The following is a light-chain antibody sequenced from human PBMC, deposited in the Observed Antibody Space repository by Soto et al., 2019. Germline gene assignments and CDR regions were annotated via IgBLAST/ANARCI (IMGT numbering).Light chain of an antibody. Sequence: EIVLTQSPGTLSLSPGERATLSCRASQSVSSSFLAWYQQKPGHAPRLLIYAASRRATGIPDRFSGSGSGTDFTLTISRLEPEDFAVYYCQQYGSSVFNFGPGTKVDIK. V-gene: IGKV3-20*01. CDR2: AAS. J-gene: IGKJ3*01. CDR1: QSVSSSF. CDR3: QQYGSSVFN.